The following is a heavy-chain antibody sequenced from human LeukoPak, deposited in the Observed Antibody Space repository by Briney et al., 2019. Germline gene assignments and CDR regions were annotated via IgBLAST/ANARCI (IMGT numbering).Heavy chain of an antibody. V-gene: IGHV4-59*01. CDR1: GASISSYC. Sequence: KPSETLSLTCSVSGASISSYCWNWIRQPPGKGLEWIGNIYTSGSTNYNPSLKSRVTISVDTSKDQFSLKLTSVISADTAFYYCAKDWELGSWGQGTLVTVSS. J-gene: IGHJ5*02. CDR2: IYTSGST. D-gene: IGHD1-26*01. CDR3: AKDWELGS.